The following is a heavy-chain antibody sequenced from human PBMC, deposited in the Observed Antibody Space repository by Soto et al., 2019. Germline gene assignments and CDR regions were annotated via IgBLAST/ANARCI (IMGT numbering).Heavy chain of an antibody. V-gene: IGHV4-59*08. CDR3: ARLGGWRDSNNGVSIFDN. CDR2: GYYSGTT. D-gene: IGHD3-16*01. Sequence: QVELRESGPGLVEPSETLSLTCTVSGGSINNYYWSWIRQPPGKGLEWIGYGYYSGTTNYNPSLNSRVTISVDTSKVQFSLKLSSFTSADTAGYYCARLGGWRDSNNGVSIFDNWGQGILVTVSS. J-gene: IGHJ4*02. CDR1: GGSINNYY.